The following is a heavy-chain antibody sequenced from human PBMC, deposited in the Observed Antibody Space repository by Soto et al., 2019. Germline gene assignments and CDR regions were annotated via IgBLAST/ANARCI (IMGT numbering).Heavy chain of an antibody. J-gene: IGHJ4*02. D-gene: IGHD3-22*01. V-gene: IGHV4-61*01. Sequence: SLTCTVSGGSVSSGSYYWSWIRQPPGKGLEWIGYIYYSGSTNYNPSLKSRVTISVDTSKNQFSLKLSSVTAADTAVYYCARGAPLYYYDSSGYVHYFDYWGQGTLVTSPQ. CDR3: ARGAPLYYYDSSGYVHYFDY. CDR1: GGSVSSGSYY. CDR2: IYYSGST.